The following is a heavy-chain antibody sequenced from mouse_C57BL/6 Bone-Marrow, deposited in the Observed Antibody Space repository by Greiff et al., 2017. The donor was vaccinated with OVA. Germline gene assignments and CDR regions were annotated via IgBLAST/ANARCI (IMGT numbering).Heavy chain of an antibody. CDR3: ARRASTHYYAMDY. Sequence: VQLQQSGAELARPGASVKLSCKASGYTFTSYGISWVKQRTGQGLEWIGEIYPRSGNTYYNEKFKGKATLTADKSSSTAYMELRSLTSEDSAVYFCARRASTHYYAMDYWGQGTSVTVSS. J-gene: IGHJ4*01. CDR1: GYTFTSYG. CDR2: IYPRSGNT. V-gene: IGHV1-81*01. D-gene: IGHD3-1*01.